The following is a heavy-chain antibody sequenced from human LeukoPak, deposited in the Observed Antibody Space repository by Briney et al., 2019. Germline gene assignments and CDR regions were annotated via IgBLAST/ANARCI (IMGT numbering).Heavy chain of an antibody. CDR2: ISGSGGST. Sequence: SGGSLRLSCAASGFTFSSYAMSWVRQAPGKGLEWVSAISGSGGSTYYADSVKGRFTISRDNSKNTLYLQMNSLRAEDTAVYYCAKDQELLWFGELLAPPYYFDYWGQGTLVTVSS. CDR3: AKDQELLWFGELLAPPYYFDY. V-gene: IGHV3-23*01. CDR1: GFTFSSYA. D-gene: IGHD3-10*01. J-gene: IGHJ4*02.